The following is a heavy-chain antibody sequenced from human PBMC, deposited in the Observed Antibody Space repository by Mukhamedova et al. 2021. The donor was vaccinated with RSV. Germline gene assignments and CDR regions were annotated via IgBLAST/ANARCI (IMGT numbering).Heavy chain of an antibody. CDR3: ARGHYYDSSGYYYDY. D-gene: IGHD3-22*01. Sequence: STYYNPSLKSRVTISVDTSKNQFSLKLSSVTAADTAVYYCARGHYYDSSGYYYDYWGQGTLVTVSS. V-gene: IGHV4-30-2*04. J-gene: IGHJ4*02. CDR2: ST.